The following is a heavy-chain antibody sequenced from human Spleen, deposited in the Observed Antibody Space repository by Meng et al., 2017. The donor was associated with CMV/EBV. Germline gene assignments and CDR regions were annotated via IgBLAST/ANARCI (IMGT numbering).Heavy chain of an antibody. Sequence: QVQLTRGGAGLLKPSETLSLTCAVYGGSFSGYYWSWIRQPPGKGLEWIGEINHSGSTNYNPSLKSRITISVDTSKNQFSLKLSSVTAADTAVYYCARGQKGYFDLWGRGALVTVSS. CDR1: GGSFSGYY. V-gene: IGHV4-34*01. CDR2: INHSGST. CDR3: ARGQKGYFDL. J-gene: IGHJ2*01.